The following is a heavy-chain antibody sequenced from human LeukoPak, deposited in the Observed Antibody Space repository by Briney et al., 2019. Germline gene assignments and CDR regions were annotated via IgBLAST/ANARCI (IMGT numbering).Heavy chain of an antibody. Sequence: SVKVSCKASGGTFSSYAISWVRQAPGQGLEWMGRIIPIIGIANYAQKFQGRVTIAADKSTSTAYMELSSLRSEDTAVYYCARDKVVVAATPDWFDPWGQGTLVTVSS. CDR3: ARDKVVVAATPDWFDP. V-gene: IGHV1-69*04. J-gene: IGHJ5*02. CDR1: GGTFSSYA. CDR2: IIPIIGIA. D-gene: IGHD2-15*01.